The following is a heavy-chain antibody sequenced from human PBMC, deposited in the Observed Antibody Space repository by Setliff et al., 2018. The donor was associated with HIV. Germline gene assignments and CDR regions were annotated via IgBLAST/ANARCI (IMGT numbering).Heavy chain of an antibody. D-gene: IGHD6-13*01. CDR1: GGSISRYY. CDR2: MHSSGST. V-gene: IGHV4-4*09. CDR3: ARKQQLRWAWMASSYYYALDV. Sequence: PSETLSLTCTVSGGSISRYYWSWIRQSPGKGLEFIGYMHSSGSTNYNPSLETRVTLSVDTSKSQFSLKLTSATASDTAMYYCARKQQLRWAWMASSYYYALDVWGPGTTVTVSS. J-gene: IGHJ6*02.